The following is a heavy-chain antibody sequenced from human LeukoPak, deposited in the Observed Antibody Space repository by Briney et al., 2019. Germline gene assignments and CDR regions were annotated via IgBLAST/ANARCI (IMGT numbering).Heavy chain of an antibody. CDR3: ARSYCSSTTCYAVGAFDI. D-gene: IGHD2-2*01. CDR2: IYYSGTT. J-gene: IGHJ3*02. CDR1: GFTFSSYSMN. Sequence: GSLRLSCAASGFTFSSYSMNWVRQAPGKGLEWIGSIYYSGTTYYNPSLKSRVTISVDTSKNRFSLGLSSVTAADTAVYYCARSYCSSTTCYAVGAFDIWGQGTMVTVSS. V-gene: IGHV4-59*05.